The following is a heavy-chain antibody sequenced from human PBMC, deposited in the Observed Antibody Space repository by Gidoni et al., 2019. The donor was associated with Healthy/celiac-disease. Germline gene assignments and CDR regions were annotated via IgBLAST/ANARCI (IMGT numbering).Heavy chain of an antibody. J-gene: IGHJ4*02. CDR3: AREVGATSRSLGY. CDR2: INPNGGTT. V-gene: IGHV1-46*01. D-gene: IGHD1-26*01. Sequence: GQGLEWMGVINPNGGTTTYAQKFQGRVTMTRDTSTSTVYMELSSLKSEDTAVYFCAREVGATSRSLGYWGQGTLVTVSS.